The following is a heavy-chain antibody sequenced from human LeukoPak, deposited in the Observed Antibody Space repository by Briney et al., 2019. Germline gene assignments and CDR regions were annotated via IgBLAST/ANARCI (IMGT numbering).Heavy chain of an antibody. CDR1: GYTFTTYG. J-gene: IGHJ6*02. V-gene: IGHV1-18*01. D-gene: IGHD2-15*01. Sequence: ASVKVSCKASGYTFTTYGISWVRQAPGQGLEWVGWIYTYNGGTNVAQKFQGRVTMTMDTSTSTAYMELRSLRSDDTAVYFCAREGGDCSGGSCYSAHYHYYGMDVWGQGTTVTVSS. CDR3: AREGGDCSGGSCYSAHYHYYGMDV. CDR2: IYTYNGGT.